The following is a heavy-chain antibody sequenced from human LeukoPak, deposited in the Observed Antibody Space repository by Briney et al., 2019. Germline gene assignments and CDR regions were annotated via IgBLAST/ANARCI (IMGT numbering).Heavy chain of an antibody. D-gene: IGHD3-10*01. Sequence: ASVKVSCKASGYTFTSYGISWVRQAPGQGLEWMGWISGYNDNTNYAQKVQGRVTMTTDTSTSTAYMELRSLRSDDTAVYYCARNLWFGESSDAFDMWGQGTMVTVSS. CDR2: ISGYNDNT. V-gene: IGHV1-18*01. CDR1: GYTFTSYG. J-gene: IGHJ3*02. CDR3: ARNLWFGESSDAFDM.